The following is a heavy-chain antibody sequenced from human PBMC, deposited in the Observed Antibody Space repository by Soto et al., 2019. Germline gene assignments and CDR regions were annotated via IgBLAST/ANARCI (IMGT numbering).Heavy chain of an antibody. Sequence: SETLSLTCSVSGGSISNKFWSWIRQPPGKALEWIGSIYYSGSTNYNPSLKTRVTILVDTSKNQFSLELNSVTAADTAVYFCARGPDNWSFFYDPWGQGTLVPVSS. V-gene: IGHV4-59*01. CDR3: ARGPDNWSFFYDP. D-gene: IGHD1-20*01. CDR2: IYYSGST. CDR1: GGSISNKF. J-gene: IGHJ5*02.